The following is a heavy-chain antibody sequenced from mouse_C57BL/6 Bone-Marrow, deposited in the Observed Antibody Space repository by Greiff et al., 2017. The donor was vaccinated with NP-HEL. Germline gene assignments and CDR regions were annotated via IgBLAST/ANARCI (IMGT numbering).Heavy chain of an antibody. Sequence: ESGPGLVKPSQSLSLTCSVTGYSITSGYYWNWIRQFPGNKLEWMGYISYDGSNNYNPSLKNRISITRDTSKNQFFLKLNSVTTEDTATYYCARGDGYYFFAYWGQGTLVTVSA. V-gene: IGHV3-6*01. CDR1: GYSITSGYY. J-gene: IGHJ3*01. D-gene: IGHD2-3*01. CDR3: ARGDGYYFFAY. CDR2: ISYDGSN.